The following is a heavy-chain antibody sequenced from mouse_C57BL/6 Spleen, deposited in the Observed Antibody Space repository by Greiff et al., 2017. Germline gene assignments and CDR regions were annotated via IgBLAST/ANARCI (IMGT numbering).Heavy chain of an antibody. V-gene: IGHV1-66*01. CDR1: GYSFTSYY. CDR2: IYPGSGNT. CDR3: ARRLLRWYFDV. J-gene: IGHJ1*03. Sequence: VHLVESGPELVKPGASVKISCKASGYSFTSYYIHWVKQRPGQGLEWIGWIYPGSGNTKYNEKFKGKATLTADTSSSTAYMQLSSLTSEDSAVYYCARRLLRWYFDVWGTGTTVTVSS. D-gene: IGHD1-1*01.